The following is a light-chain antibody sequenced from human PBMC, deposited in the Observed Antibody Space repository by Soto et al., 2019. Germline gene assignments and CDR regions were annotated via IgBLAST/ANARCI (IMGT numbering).Light chain of an antibody. J-gene: IGKJ2*01. CDR3: LQHHSDPYT. CDR2: AAS. V-gene: IGKV1-17*01. CDR1: QGIRYD. Sequence: DIQMTQSPSSLSASIGDRVTITCRASQGIRYDLGWYQQKPGKAPKRLIYAASSLQSGVPSRFSGSGSGTEFTLTISSPQTEDFATYYCLQHHSDPYTFGQGTKLDIK.